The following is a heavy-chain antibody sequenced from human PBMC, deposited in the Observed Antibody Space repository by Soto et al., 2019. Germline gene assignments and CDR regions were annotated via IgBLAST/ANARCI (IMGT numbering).Heavy chain of an antibody. CDR3: ARRYSSSFDF. D-gene: IGHD6-13*01. CDR1: GGSLSSYY. J-gene: IGHJ4*02. Sequence: PSETLSLTCTVSGGSLSSYYWSWIRQPPGKGLEWIGYIFYSGSTNYNPSLKSRVTISVDTSKNQFSLKLSSVTAADTAVYYCARRYSSSFDFWGQGTLVTAPQ. V-gene: IGHV4-59*08. CDR2: IFYSGST.